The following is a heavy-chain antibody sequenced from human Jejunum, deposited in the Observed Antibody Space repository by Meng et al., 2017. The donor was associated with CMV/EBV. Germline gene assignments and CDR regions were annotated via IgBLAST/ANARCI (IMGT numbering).Heavy chain of an antibody. D-gene: IGHD5-18*01. CDR3: AKSGFSYGHWLDP. CDR1: GYTFIGSF. V-gene: IGHV1-2*02. J-gene: IGHJ5*02. CDR2: INPNSGVP. Sequence: ASGYTFIGSFIPWLQQAPGQGPEWLGWINPNSGVPKYAHRFQGRVTMTRDTSASTAYMELSGLTSNDTAVYYCAKSGFSYGHWLDPWGQGTLVTVSS.